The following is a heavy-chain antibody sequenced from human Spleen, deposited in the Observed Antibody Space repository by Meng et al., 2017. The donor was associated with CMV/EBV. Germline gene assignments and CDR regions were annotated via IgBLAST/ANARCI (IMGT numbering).Heavy chain of an antibody. CDR2: ISSSGSTI. V-gene: IGHV3-48*03. D-gene: IGHD4-11*01. Sequence: GESLKISCAASGFTFSSYEMNWVRQAPGKGLEWVSYISSSGSTIYYADSVKGRFTISRDNSKNTLYLQMNSLRAEDTAVYYCAKDLEALHGPYYYGMDVWGQGTTVTVSS. CDR3: AKDLEALHGPYYYGMDV. CDR1: GFTFSSYE. J-gene: IGHJ6*02.